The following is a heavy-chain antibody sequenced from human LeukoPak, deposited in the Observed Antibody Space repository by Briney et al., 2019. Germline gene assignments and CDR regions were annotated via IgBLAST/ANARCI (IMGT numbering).Heavy chain of an antibody. Sequence: VASVKVSCKAAGCIFTSHFMHWVRQAPGQGLEWMGIIYPGGNYTNYAQKFHDRVTMTRDTSASTIYMELSSLKSEDTAVYYCARATDQEFDYWGQGTVVTVSS. CDR2: IYPGGNYT. D-gene: IGHD2-2*01. CDR1: GCIFTSHF. CDR3: ARATDQEFDY. V-gene: IGHV1-46*01. J-gene: IGHJ4*02.